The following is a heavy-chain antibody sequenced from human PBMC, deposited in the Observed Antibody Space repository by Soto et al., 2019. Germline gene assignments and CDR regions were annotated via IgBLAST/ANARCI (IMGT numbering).Heavy chain of an antibody. D-gene: IGHD2-2*01. CDR1: GYSFTSYW. V-gene: IGHV5-51*01. J-gene: IGHJ3*02. CDR3: ARWDIVLVPAAYAFDI. Sequence: GESLKISCKGSGYSFTSYWIGWVRQMPGKGLEWMGIIYPGDSDTRYSPSFRGQVTISADKSISTAYLQWSSLKASDTAMYYCARWDIVLVPAAYAFDIWGQGTMVTVSS. CDR2: IYPGDSDT.